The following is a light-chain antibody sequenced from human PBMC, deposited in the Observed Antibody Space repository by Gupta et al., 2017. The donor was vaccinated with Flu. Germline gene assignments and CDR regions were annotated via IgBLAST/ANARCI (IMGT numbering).Light chain of an antibody. J-gene: IGKJ4*01. CDR2: DAS. CDR3: QQRYNWPT. Sequence: EIVLTQSPETLSLSPGERATLSCRASQSVGSYLAWYQQKPGQPPRLLIYDASNRATGIPARSSGSGSGTDFTLTISSLEPEDFAVYYCQQRYNWPTFGGGTKVEIK. V-gene: IGKV3-11*01. CDR1: QSVGSY.